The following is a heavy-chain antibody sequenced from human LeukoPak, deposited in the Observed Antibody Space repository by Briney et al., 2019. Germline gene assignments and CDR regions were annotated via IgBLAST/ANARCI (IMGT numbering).Heavy chain of an antibody. J-gene: IGHJ4*02. D-gene: IGHD3-10*01. CDR2: ISSSSSTI. CDR1: GFTFSSYW. Sequence: PGGSLRLSCAASGFTFSSYWMSWVRQAPGKGLEWVSYISSSSSTIYYADSVKGRFTISRDNARNSLYLQMNSLRAEDTAVYYCARDRYYYGSGSYRGGDFDYWGQGTLVTVSS. CDR3: ARDRYYYGSGSYRGGDFDY. V-gene: IGHV3-48*01.